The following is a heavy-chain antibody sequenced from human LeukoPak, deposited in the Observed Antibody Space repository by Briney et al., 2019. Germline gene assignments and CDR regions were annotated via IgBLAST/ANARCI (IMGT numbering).Heavy chain of an antibody. CDR3: AKGGYSYGPGMYFDY. D-gene: IGHD5-18*01. V-gene: IGHV3-9*01. J-gene: IGHJ4*02. CDR2: ISWNSGSI. CDR1: GFTFDDYA. Sequence: GRPLRLSCAASGFTFDDYAMHWVRQAPGKGLEWVSGISWNSGSIGYADSVKGRFTISRDNAKNSLYLQMNSLRAEDTALYYCAKGGYSYGPGMYFDYWGQGTLVTASS.